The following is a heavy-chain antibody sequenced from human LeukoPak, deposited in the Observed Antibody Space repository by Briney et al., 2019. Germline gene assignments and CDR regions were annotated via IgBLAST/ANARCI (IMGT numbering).Heavy chain of an antibody. V-gene: IGHV3-21*01. CDR1: GFTFSSYS. CDR2: ITSSSSYI. J-gene: IGHJ5*02. D-gene: IGHD1-26*01. Sequence: GGSLRLSCAASGFTFSSYSMNWVRQAPGKGLGWVSSITSSSSYIYYADSVKGRFTISRDNAKNSLYLQMNSLRAEDTAVYYCARARGEWELPDHWGQGTLVTVSS. CDR3: ARARGEWELPDH.